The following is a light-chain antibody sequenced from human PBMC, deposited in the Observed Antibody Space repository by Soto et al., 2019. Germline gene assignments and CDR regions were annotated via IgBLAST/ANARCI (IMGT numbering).Light chain of an antibody. Sequence: EVVLTQSPATLSLSPGERATLSCRASQSISSYLAWDQHKPGQAPRLLISDASNRATGISARFSGRGSATDFTLTISRLEPEDFAVYYCQQRNHWGVTFGPGTRLEIK. V-gene: IGKV3-11*01. CDR3: QQRNHWGVT. J-gene: IGKJ5*01. CDR2: DAS. CDR1: QSISSY.